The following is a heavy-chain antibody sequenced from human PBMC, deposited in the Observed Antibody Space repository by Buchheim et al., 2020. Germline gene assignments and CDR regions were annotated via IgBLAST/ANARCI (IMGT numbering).Heavy chain of an antibody. Sequence: QVQLVQSGAEVKKPGASVKVSCKASGYTFTSYGISWVRQAPGQGLEWMGWISAYNGNTNYAQKLQGRVTMNTDTTTSTAYMELRSLKSDDTAVYYCARTEYYDFWSGYYNPTQSYYYYGMDVWGQGTT. CDR3: ARTEYYDFWSGYYNPTQSYYYYGMDV. D-gene: IGHD3-3*01. CDR1: GYTFTSYG. J-gene: IGHJ6*02. CDR2: ISAYNGNT. V-gene: IGHV1-18*04.